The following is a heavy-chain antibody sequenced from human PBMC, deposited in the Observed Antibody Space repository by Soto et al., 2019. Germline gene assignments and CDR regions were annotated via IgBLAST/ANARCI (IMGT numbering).Heavy chain of an antibody. CDR2: LDPSSTYI. Sequence: EVQLVESGGGLVKPGGSLRLSCAASGFTFSAYTMNWVRQAPGKGLEWVSSLDPSSTYIYYADSVKGRFTLSRDNAKNSLFLRLNSLRAGDTAIYYCVRGSYGDYDSWGQGTLVTVSS. D-gene: IGHD4-17*01. CDR3: VRGSYGDYDS. V-gene: IGHV3-21*02. J-gene: IGHJ5*01. CDR1: GFTFSAYT.